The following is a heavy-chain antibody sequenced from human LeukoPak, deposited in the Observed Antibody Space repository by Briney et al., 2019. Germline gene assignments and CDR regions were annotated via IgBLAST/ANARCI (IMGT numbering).Heavy chain of an antibody. CDR2: IKRNTQGATT. V-gene: IGHV3-15*01. Sequence: PGGSLRLSCATSGFTFNLAWMSWVRQAPGKGLEWVGRIKRNTQGATTDYAAAAKGRFTISRDDSKNTLYLQMNSLEIEDTGVYYCTTHPGYESYWGQGTLVTVSS. D-gene: IGHD2-15*01. CDR3: TTHPGYESY. CDR1: GFTFNLAW. J-gene: IGHJ4*02.